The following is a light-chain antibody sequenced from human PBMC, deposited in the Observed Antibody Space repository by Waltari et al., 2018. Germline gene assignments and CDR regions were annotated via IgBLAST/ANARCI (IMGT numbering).Light chain of an antibody. CDR3: QQLNFYPLT. CDR2: LAS. Sequence: LTQSPGTLSLSPGERATLSCRASQDLNTYLAWYQLRPGNAPKLLIFLASELQSGVPSRFSGSGSGTEFTLTISGLQPDDFATYYCQQLNFYPLTFGGGTRVEIK. V-gene: IGKV1-9*01. CDR1: QDLNTY. J-gene: IGKJ4*01.